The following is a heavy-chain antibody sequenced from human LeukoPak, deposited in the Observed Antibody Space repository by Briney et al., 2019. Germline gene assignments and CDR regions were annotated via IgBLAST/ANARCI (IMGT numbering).Heavy chain of an antibody. CDR1: GGSISSSSYY. V-gene: IGHV4-39*07. J-gene: IGHJ4*02. CDR2: IYYSGST. CDR3: ARFLLGPYSSNYFDY. Sequence: SETLSLTCTVSGGSISSSSYYWGWIRQPPGKGLEWIGSIYYSGSTYYNPSLKSRVTISVDTSKNQFSLKLSSVTAADTAVYYCARFLLGPYSSNYFDYWGQGTLVTVSS. D-gene: IGHD6-13*01.